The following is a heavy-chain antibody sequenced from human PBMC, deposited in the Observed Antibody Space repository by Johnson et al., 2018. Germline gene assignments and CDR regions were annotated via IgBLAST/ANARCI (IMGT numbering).Heavy chain of an antibody. D-gene: IGHD6-19*01. CDR3: AKGSKGQWLRYYYYYYMDV. CDR2: ISSSSSTI. Sequence: EVQLVECGGGVVRHGGSLRLSCAASGFTFSSYSMNWVRQAPGKGLEWVSYISSSSSTIYYADSVKGRFTISRDNAKNSLYLQMNSLRAEDTAVYYCAKGSKGQWLRYYYYYYMDVWGKGTTVTVSS. J-gene: IGHJ6*03. V-gene: IGHV3-48*01. CDR1: GFTFSSYS.